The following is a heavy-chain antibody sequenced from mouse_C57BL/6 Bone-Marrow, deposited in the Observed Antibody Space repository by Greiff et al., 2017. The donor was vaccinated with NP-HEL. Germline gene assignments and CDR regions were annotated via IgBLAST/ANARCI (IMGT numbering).Heavy chain of an antibody. Sequence: VQLQESDAELVKPGASVKISCKVSGYTFTDHTIHWMKQRPEQGLEWIGYIYPRDGSTKYNEKFKGKATLTADKSSSTAYMQLNSLTSEDSAVYFCARMDYYGSSYVDVWGTGTTVTVSS. J-gene: IGHJ1*03. CDR3: ARMDYYGSSYVDV. CDR1: GYTFTDHT. CDR2: IYPRDGST. D-gene: IGHD1-1*01. V-gene: IGHV1-78*01.